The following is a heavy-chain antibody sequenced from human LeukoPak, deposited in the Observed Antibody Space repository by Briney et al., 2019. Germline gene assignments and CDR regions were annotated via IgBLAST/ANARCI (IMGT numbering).Heavy chain of an antibody. CDR1: GASLSTSS. CDR3: ARPTSYYGDYRW. V-gene: IGHV4-59*08. CDR2: IYYSGTA. Sequence: VKPSETLSLTCTVSGASLSTSSWTWIRQPPGEGLECIGFIYYSGTAHYHPSLKSRVTISLDTSKNQFSLRLSSVTAADTAVYYCARPTSYYGDYRWWGQGALVTVSS. J-gene: IGHJ4*02. D-gene: IGHD4-17*01.